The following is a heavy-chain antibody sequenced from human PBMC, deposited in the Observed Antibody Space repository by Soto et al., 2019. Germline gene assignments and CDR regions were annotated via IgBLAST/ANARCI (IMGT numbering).Heavy chain of an antibody. CDR2: INHSGST. CDR1: GGSVSGYY. D-gene: IGHD4-17*01. J-gene: IGHJ4*02. CDR3: ARSFYGDYLFDY. V-gene: IGHV4-34*01. Sequence: SETLSLTCAVYGGSVSGYYWSWIRQPPGKGLEWIGEINHSGSTNYNPSLKSRVTISVDTSKNQFSLKLSSVTAADTAVYYCARSFYGDYLFDYWGQGTLVTVSS.